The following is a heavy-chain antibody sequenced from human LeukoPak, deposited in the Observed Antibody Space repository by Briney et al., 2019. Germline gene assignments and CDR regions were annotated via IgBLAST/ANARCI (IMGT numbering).Heavy chain of an antibody. D-gene: IGHD1-1*01. CDR1: GYTFASCG. CDR3: ARDTARKTTDGGTDY. J-gene: IGHJ4*02. CDR2: ISGYSDDT. Sequence: GPSVKVSCKASGYTFASCGIDWVRQARGRGLEGVGWISGYSDDTYYAQNLQRRGTITTHTSTSTPYRELRRLTSDATALSSCARDTARKTTDGGTDYSGQGNLVTVSS. V-gene: IGHV1-18*01.